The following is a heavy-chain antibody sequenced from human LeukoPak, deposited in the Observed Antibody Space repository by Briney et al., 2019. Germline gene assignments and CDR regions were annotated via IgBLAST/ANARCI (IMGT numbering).Heavy chain of an antibody. V-gene: IGHV4-59*01. D-gene: IGHD5-24*01. CDR2: IYDGGST. CDR1: GGSISTYS. Sequence: SETLSLTCTVSGGSISTYSWSWIRQPPGKGLEWIGLIYDGGSTYYNPSLKSRVSISLDMSKNHASLKLNSVTSPDTAVYYCARAGPRREGYNFDYWGQGTLVTVSS. CDR3: ARAGPRREGYNFDY. J-gene: IGHJ4*02.